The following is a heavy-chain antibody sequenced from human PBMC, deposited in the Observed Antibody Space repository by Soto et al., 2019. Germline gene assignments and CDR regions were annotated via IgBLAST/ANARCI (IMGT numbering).Heavy chain of an antibody. Sequence: SETLSLTCTVSGGSISSSSYYWGWIRQPPGKGLEWIGSIYYSGSTYYNPSLKSRFTISRDNAKNSLYLQMNSLRAEDTAVYYCARDRRNSWYGRGYHYYGMDVWGQGTTVTVSS. J-gene: IGHJ6*02. D-gene: IGHD6-13*01. CDR2: IYYSGST. CDR1: GGSISSSSYY. V-gene: IGHV4-39*02. CDR3: ARDRRNSWYGRGYHYYGMDV.